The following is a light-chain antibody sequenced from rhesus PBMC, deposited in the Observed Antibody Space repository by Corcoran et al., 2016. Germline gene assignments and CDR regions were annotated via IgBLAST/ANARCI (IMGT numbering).Light chain of an antibody. V-gene: IGKV1-38*01. Sequence: DIQLTQSPSSLSASVGDRVTITCRASQGISSYLAWYQQKPGKAPKLLIYDASNLERGVPSRFSGRGSGQDVTLTISSLQPEDFAVYYCQQRNSYPYSFGQGTKVEIK. CDR3: QQRNSYPYS. J-gene: IGKJ2*01. CDR2: DAS. CDR1: QGISSY.